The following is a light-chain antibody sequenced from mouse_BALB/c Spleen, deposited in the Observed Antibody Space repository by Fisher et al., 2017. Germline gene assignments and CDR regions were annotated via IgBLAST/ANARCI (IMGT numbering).Light chain of an antibody. Sequence: IVMTQTPAIMSASPGEKVTMTCSASSSVSYMYWYQQKPGSSPRLLIYDTSNLASGVPVRFSGSGSGTSYSLTISRIEAEDAATYYCQQWSSNLTFGAGTKLELK. CDR3: QQWSSNLT. J-gene: IGKJ5*01. CDR1: SSVSY. V-gene: IGKV4-55*01. CDR2: DTS.